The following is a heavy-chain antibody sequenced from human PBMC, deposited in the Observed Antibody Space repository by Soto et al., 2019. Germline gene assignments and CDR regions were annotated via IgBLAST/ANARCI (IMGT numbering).Heavy chain of an antibody. CDR3: AREIESKYDGMDG. CDR1: GFTFSNFG. J-gene: IGHJ6*04. D-gene: IGHD2-21*01. V-gene: IGHV3-33*01. CDR2: VWYDGSSK. Sequence: GGSLILSCEASGFTFSNFGMNWVRQAPGKGLEWVARVWYDGSSKYYVDSVKGRFTISRDNSKETVYLQMNSLRAEDTGVYYCAREIESKYDGMDGWGKGTTGTVSS.